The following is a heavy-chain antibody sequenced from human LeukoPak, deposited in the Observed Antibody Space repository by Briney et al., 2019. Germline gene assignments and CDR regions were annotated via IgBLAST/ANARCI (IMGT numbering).Heavy chain of an antibody. CDR2: ISSSSRTV. Sequence: GGSLRLPCAVTGFTLSNYCMNWVRQAPGKGLEWVSYISSSSRTVYYADSVKGRFTISRDNAQNSLYLQMNSLRAEDTAVYYCARDRDSSGWYYFDYWGQGTLVTVSS. V-gene: IGHV3-48*01. J-gene: IGHJ4*02. CDR1: GFTLSNYC. CDR3: ARDRDSSGWYYFDY. D-gene: IGHD6-19*01.